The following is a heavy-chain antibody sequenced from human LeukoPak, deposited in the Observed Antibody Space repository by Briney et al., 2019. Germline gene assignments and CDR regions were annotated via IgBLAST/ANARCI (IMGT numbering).Heavy chain of an antibody. CDR1: GYRFTTYW. V-gene: IGHV5-51*01. Sequence: GESLKISCKGSGYRFTTYWIGWVRQMPGKGLEWMGILYPGDSETRYSPSFQGQVTISADRSITTAYLQWSSLKASDSAMDYCARRLCSKWCFNYWGQGTLVTVYS. CDR2: LYPGDSET. D-gene: IGHD2-15*01. CDR3: ARRLCSKWCFNY. J-gene: IGHJ4*02.